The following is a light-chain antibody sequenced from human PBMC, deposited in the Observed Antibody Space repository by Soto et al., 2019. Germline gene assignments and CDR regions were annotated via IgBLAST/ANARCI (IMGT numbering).Light chain of an antibody. Sequence: DIQMTQSPSSLSVSVGDRVTITCRASQSIIIYLNWYQQKPGKAPKLLIYAASSMQGGVPSRFSGSGSGTDFTLTISSLQPEDFATYFCQQSYSTPLTFGGGTKVEIK. J-gene: IGKJ4*01. V-gene: IGKV1-39*01. CDR1: QSIIIY. CDR3: QQSYSTPLT. CDR2: AAS.